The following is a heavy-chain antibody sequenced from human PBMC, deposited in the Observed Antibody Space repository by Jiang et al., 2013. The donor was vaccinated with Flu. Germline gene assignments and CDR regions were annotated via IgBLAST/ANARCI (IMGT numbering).Heavy chain of an antibody. V-gene: IGHV3-23*04. Sequence: VQLVESGGGLVQPGGSLRLSCAASGFTFSSYAMSWVRQAPGKGLEWVSAISGSGGSTYYADSVKGRFTISRDNSKNTLYLQMNSLRAEDTAVYYCAKLSGETSSGWYNYYYYYYGMDVWGQGTTVTVSS. J-gene: IGHJ6*02. CDR2: ISGSGGST. CDR1: GFTFSSYA. CDR3: AKLSGETSSGWYNYYYYYYGMDV. D-gene: IGHD6-19*01.